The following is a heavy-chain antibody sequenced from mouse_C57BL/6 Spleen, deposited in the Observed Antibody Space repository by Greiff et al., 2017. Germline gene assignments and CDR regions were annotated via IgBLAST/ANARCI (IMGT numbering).Heavy chain of an antibody. J-gene: IGHJ1*03. CDR2: INPSNGGT. CDR3: AKGALITTVVADWYFDV. Sequence: QVQLQQSGTELVKPGASVKLSCKASGYTFTSYWMHWVKQRPGQGLEWIGNINPSNGGTNYNEKFKSKATLTVDKSSSTAYMQLSSLTSEDSAVYYCAKGALITTVVADWYFDVWGTGTTVTVSS. V-gene: IGHV1-53*01. D-gene: IGHD1-1*01. CDR1: GYTFTSYW.